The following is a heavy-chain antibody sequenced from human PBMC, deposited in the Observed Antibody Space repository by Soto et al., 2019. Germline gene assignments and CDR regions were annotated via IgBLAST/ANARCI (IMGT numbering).Heavy chain of an antibody. J-gene: IGHJ6*02. Sequence: SETLSLTCTVSGGSISSYYWSWIRQPAGKGLEWIGRIYTSGSTNYNPSLNSRVTMSVDTSKNQFSLKLSSVTAADTAVYSCARDLWGSCSSTSCSHYYYYGMDVWGQGTTVTVSS. D-gene: IGHD2-2*01. CDR3: ARDLWGSCSSTSCSHYYYYGMDV. V-gene: IGHV4-4*07. CDR1: GGSISSYY. CDR2: IYTSGST.